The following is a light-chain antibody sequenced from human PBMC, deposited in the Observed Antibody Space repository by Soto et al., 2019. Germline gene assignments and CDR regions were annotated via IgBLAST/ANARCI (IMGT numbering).Light chain of an antibody. CDR2: DAS. CDR3: QQRIDLPNT. Sequence: DIVLTQSPATLSLSPGERATLSCRAGRSVSSYLAWYQQKPGQAPRLLIYDASDRATGIPVRFSGSGSGTDFTLTISSLEPEDFAVYYCQQRIDLPNTFGGGTKVEIK. V-gene: IGKV3-11*01. CDR1: RSVSSY. J-gene: IGKJ4*01.